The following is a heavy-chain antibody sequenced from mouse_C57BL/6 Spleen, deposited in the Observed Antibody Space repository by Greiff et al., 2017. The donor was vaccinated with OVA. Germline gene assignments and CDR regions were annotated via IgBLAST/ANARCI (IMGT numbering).Heavy chain of an antibody. CDR3: ARRLDYYGSSYGY. V-gene: IGHV1-50*01. CDR2: IDPSDSYT. J-gene: IGHJ2*01. D-gene: IGHD1-1*01. CDR1: GYTFTSYW. Sequence: QVQLQQPGAELVKPGASVKLSCKASGYTFTSYWMQWVKQRPGQSLEWIGEIDPSDSYTNYNQKFKGKATLTVDTSSSTAYMQLSSLTSEDSAVYYCARRLDYYGSSYGYWGQGTTLTVSS.